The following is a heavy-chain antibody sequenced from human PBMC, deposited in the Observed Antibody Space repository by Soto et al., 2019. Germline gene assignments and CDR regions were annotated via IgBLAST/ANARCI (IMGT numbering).Heavy chain of an antibody. CDR2: INYSGST. Sequence: QVQLQESGPGLVKPSETLSLTCTVSGGSISSYYWSWVRQPPGKGLEWIGYINYSGSTTNNPSLRRRGTISVDTSKNQFSLKLSSVTAADTAVYYCAISFYCSSTSCYAFDIWGQGTMVTVSS. CDR3: AISFYCSSTSCYAFDI. D-gene: IGHD2-2*01. V-gene: IGHV4-59*08. J-gene: IGHJ3*02. CDR1: GGSISSYY.